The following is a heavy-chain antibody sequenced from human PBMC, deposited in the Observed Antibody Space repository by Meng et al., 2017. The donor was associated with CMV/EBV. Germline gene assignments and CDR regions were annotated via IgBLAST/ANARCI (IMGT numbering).Heavy chain of an antibody. V-gene: IGHV3-21*01. CDR2: ISISSSYI. J-gene: IGHJ5*02. CDR1: GFTFSSYS. D-gene: IGHD3-22*01. Sequence: GESLKISFAASGFTFSSYSMNWVRPAPGKGLEWVSSISISSSYIYYADSVKGRFTISRDNAKNSLYLQMNSLRAEDTAVYYCAGHQPAYYDISAPKSWGQGTLVTVSS. CDR3: AGHQPAYYDISAPKS.